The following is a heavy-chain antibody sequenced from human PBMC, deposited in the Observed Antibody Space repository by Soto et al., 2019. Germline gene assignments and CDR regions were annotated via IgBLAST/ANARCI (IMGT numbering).Heavy chain of an antibody. J-gene: IGHJ4*02. CDR2: ISAYNGNT. D-gene: IGHD5-18*01. V-gene: IGHV1-18*01. CDR1: GYTFTSYG. CDR3: AADVGGYIYGLAKY. Sequence: GASVKVSCKASGYTFTSYGISWVRQAPGQGLEWMGWISAYNGNTNYAQKLQGRVTMTTDTSTSTAYMELRSLRSDDTAVYYCAADVGGYIYGLAKYWGQGTLVTVSS.